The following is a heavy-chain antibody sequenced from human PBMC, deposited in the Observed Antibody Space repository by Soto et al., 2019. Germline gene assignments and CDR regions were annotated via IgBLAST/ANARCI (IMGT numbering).Heavy chain of an antibody. Sequence: SETLSLTCTVSGGSISSYYWSWIRQPPGKGLEWIGYIYYSGSTNYNPSLKSRVTISVDTSKHQFSLKLSSVTAADTAGYCSSCLRASGGRSSEDSGQGTLVTVST. CDR3: SCLRASGGRSSED. CDR1: GGSISSYY. D-gene: IGHD6-19*01. CDR2: IYYSGST. V-gene: IGHV4-59*01. J-gene: IGHJ4*02.